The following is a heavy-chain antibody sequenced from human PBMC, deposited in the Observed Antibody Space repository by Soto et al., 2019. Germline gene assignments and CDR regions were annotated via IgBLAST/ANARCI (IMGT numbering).Heavy chain of an antibody. CDR3: ARVRGGYYASGSLFKPTWCES. J-gene: IGHJ5*01. CDR2: VNHMGST. D-gene: IGHD3-10*01. V-gene: IGHV4-34*01. Sequence: SLSLSCAVYGGSFSDYYWSWIRQPPVKGLQWIGEVNHMGSTNYNPSLKSRVTMSADTSKNQLSLKLSSVTAADTAVYYCARVRGGYYASGSLFKPTWCESWGKGKMVIVSS. CDR1: GGSFSDYY.